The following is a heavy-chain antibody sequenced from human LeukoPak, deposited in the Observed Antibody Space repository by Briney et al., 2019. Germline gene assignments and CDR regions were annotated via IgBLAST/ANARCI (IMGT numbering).Heavy chain of an antibody. CDR3: ATYRQVLLPFES. CDR1: GFKFDDYG. V-gene: IGHV3-20*04. Sequence: GGSLRLSCTASGFKFDDYGMTWVRQAPGKGLEWVSDINWNGDSRGYAHSVRGRFTIYRDNSKNSLYLQMNSLRVEDTAFYYCATYRQVLLPFESWGQGTLVTVSS. J-gene: IGHJ4*02. D-gene: IGHD2-15*01. CDR2: INWNGDSR.